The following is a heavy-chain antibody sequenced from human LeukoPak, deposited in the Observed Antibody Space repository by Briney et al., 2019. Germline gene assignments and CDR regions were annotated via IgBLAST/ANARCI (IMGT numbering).Heavy chain of an antibody. V-gene: IGHV3-23*01. CDR2: ISGSGGST. CDR1: GFTFSSYA. CDR3: ARGAIVVVPAAIHHNWFDP. J-gene: IGHJ5*02. D-gene: IGHD2-2*02. Sequence: GGSLRLSCAASGFTFSSYAMSWVRQAPGKGLEWVSAISGSGGSTYYADSVKGRFTISRDNSKNTLYLQMNSLRAEDTAVYYCARGAIVVVPAAIHHNWFDPWGQGTLVTVSS.